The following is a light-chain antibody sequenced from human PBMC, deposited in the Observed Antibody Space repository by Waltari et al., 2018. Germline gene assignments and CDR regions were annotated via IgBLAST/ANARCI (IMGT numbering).Light chain of an antibody. J-gene: IGKJ3*01. V-gene: IGKV1-9*01. CDR2: AAS. CDR3: QQFHTFT. Sequence: DIHLTQAPSFLSASVGARVSIACRASQGITNYLAWYQQKPGKAPKLLIYAASTLQSGVPARFSGSGSGTDFTLTISSLQPEDFATYYCQQFHTFTFGPGTKVDIK. CDR1: QGITNY.